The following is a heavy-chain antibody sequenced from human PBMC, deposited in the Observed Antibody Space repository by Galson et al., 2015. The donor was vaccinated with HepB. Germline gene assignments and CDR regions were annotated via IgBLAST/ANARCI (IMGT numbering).Heavy chain of an antibody. V-gene: IGHV1-18*01. CDR2: ISAHNGNT. CDR3: ARGDYGPDY. Sequence: SVKVSCKASGYTFISYAMTWVRQAPGQGLEWMGWISAHNGNTNYAQKFQGRVTMTTDTSTSTVYMELRSLRSDDTAVYYCARGDYGPDYWGQGTLVTVPS. CDR1: GYTFISYA. D-gene: IGHD4-17*01. J-gene: IGHJ4*02.